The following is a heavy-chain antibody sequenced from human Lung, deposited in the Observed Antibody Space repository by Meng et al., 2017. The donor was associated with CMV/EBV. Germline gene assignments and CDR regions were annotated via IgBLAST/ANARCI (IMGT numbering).Heavy chain of an antibody. CDR3: AKDMGYCSSTSCSDYYYYGMAV. CDR2: IWYDGSNK. D-gene: IGHD2-2*01. Sequence: SLKISCAASGFTFSSYGMHWVRQAPGKGLEWVAVIWYDGSNKYYADSVKGRFTISRDNSKNTLYLQMNSLRAEDTAVYYCAKDMGYCSSTSCSDYYYYGMAVWGPWTXVNGAS. V-gene: IGHV3-33*06. CDR1: GFTFSSYG. J-gene: IGHJ6*02.